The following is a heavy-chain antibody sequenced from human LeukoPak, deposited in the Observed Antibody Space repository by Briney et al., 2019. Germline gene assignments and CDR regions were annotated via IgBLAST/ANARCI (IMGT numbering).Heavy chain of an antibody. CDR2: IYSSGSP. CDR3: ARHYGPVSGYVVY. Sequence: SETLSLTCTLSAGSISSSSYYWGWIRQPPEKGLECFGSIYSSGSPYYNQSLKSRVTISVEPSKNRFSLKLSSVPAAATAVYYCARHYGPVSGYVVYWGQGTLVTVSS. D-gene: IGHD5-12*01. J-gene: IGHJ4*02. V-gene: IGHV4-39*01. CDR1: AGSISSSSYY.